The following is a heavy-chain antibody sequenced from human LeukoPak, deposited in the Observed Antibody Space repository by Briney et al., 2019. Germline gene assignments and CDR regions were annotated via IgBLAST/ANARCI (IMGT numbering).Heavy chain of an antibody. V-gene: IGHV1-69*05. D-gene: IGHD6-13*01. CDR3: ARWATGYSSSWVAFDI. J-gene: IGHJ3*02. Sequence: SVKVSCKASGYTFTGYYMHWVRQAPGQGLEWMGGIIPIFGTANYAQKFQGRVTITTDESTSTAYMELCSLRSEDTAVYYCARWATGYSSSWVAFDIWGQGTMVTVSS. CDR2: IIPIFGTA. CDR1: GYTFTGYY.